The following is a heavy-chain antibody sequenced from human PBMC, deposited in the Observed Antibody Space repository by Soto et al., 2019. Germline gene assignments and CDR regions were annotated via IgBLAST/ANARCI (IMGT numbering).Heavy chain of an antibody. CDR3: ARGIRTDYYDSSIYQDY. V-gene: IGHV1-2*02. CDR1: GYTFTGYY. J-gene: IGHJ4*02. CDR2: INPNSGGT. D-gene: IGHD3-22*01. Sequence: ASVKVSCKXSGYTFTGYYIHWVRQAPGQGLEWMGWINPNSGGTNYAQKFQGRVTMTRDTSISTAYMYLSSLRSDDTAVYYCARGIRTDYYDSSIYQDYWGQGTLVTVSS.